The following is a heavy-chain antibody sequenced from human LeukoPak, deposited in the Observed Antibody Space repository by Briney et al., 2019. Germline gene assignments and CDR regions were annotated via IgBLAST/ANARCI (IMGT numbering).Heavy chain of an antibody. CDR2: VSYDGSSK. CDR1: GFLFSAYD. J-gene: IGHJ4*02. Sequence: PGRSLRLSCAASGFLFSAYDFHRVRQAPGKWLEWVAFVSYDGSSKNYAQSVKGRFTISRDNSKNTLYVQMNSLRREDTAVYYCARVTGHSGYDLKYWGQGALDTVSS. V-gene: IGHV3-30*01. CDR3: ARVTGHSGYDLKY. D-gene: IGHD5-12*01.